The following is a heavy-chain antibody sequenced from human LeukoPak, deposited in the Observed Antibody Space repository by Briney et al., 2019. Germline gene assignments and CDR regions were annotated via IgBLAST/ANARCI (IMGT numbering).Heavy chain of an antibody. Sequence: GSSVKVSCKASGGTFSSYAISWVRQAPGQGLEWVGRIIPIFGTANYAQKFQGRVTITTDEYTSTAYMELSSLRSEDTAVYYCAPGQLPRDGAFDIWGQGTMVTVSS. V-gene: IGHV1-69*05. CDR1: GGTFSSYA. CDR2: IIPIFGTA. D-gene: IGHD2-2*01. CDR3: APGQLPRDGAFDI. J-gene: IGHJ3*02.